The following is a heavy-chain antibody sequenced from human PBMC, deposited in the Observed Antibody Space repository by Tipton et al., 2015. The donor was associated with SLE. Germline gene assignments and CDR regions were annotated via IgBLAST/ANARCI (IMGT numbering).Heavy chain of an antibody. CDR3: ARGMVTWRGAILGVDV. D-gene: IGHD2-21*02. Sequence: GLVKPSETLSLTCTVSGGSISSYYWSWIRQPPGKGLEWIGYIYYSGSSNYNPSLKSRVTISVDPAKNQFSLKLTSVTAADTAVYYCARGMVTWRGAILGVDVWGQGTTVNVSS. CDR1: GGSISSYY. V-gene: IGHV4-59*08. CDR2: IYYSGSS. J-gene: IGHJ6*02.